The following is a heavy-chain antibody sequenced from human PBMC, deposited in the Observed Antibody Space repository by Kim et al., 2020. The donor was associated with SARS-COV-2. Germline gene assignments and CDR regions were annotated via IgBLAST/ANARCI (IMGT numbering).Heavy chain of an antibody. CDR3: ARDDGDYGFNWFDP. CDR2: IYHSGST. J-gene: IGHJ5*02. Sequence: SETLSLTCTVSGYSISSGYYWGWIRQPPGKGLEWLGSIYHSGSTYYNPSLKSRVTISVDTSKNQFSLKLSSVTAADTAVYYCARDDGDYGFNWFDPWGQGTLVTVSS. D-gene: IGHD4-17*01. V-gene: IGHV4-38-2*02. CDR1: GYSISSGYY.